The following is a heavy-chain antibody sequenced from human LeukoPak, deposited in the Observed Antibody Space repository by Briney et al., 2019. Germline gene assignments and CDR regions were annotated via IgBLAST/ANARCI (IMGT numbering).Heavy chain of an antibody. CDR3: ARDLRIKGQRGYYDSSGYMDY. J-gene: IGHJ4*02. D-gene: IGHD3-22*01. CDR2: INPDNGDT. Sequence: ASVKVSCKASGYTFTGYYMHWVRQAPGQGLEWMGWINPDNGDTSYAQMLQARVTMTRDTSISTAYMELSSLRSDDTAVYYCARDLRIKGQRGYYDSSGYMDYWGQGTLVTVSS. V-gene: IGHV1-2*02. CDR1: GYTFTGYY.